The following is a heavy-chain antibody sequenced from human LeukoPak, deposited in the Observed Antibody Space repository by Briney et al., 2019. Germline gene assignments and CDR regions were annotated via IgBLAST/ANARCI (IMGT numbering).Heavy chain of an antibody. J-gene: IGHJ4*02. CDR3: ARHRSPRWLQYLCYFDY. D-gene: IGHD5-24*01. CDR2: IYYSGST. Sequence: PSETLSLTCTVSGGSISSSSYYWGWIRQPPGKGLEWIGSIYYSGSTYYNPSLKRRVTISVDTSKNQFSLKLSSVTAADTAVYYCARHRSPRWLQYLCYFDYWGQGTLVTVSS. CDR1: GGSISSSSYY. V-gene: IGHV4-39*01.